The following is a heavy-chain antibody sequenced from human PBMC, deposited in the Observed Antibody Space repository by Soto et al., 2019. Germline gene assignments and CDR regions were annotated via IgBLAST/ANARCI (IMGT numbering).Heavy chain of an antibody. J-gene: IGHJ6*02. D-gene: IGHD1-1*01. CDR3: ARDRVGLERSYYYGMDV. CDR1: GFTFSSYG. CDR2: IWYDGSNK. Sequence: TGGSLRLSCAASGFTFSSYGMHWVRQAPGKGLEWVAVIWYDGSNKYYADSVKGRFTISRDNSKNTLYLQMNSLRAEDTAVYYCARDRVGLERSYYYGMDVWGQGTTVTVSS. V-gene: IGHV3-33*01.